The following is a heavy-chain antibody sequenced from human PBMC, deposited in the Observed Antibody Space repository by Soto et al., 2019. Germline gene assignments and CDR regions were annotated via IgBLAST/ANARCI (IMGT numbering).Heavy chain of an antibody. Sequence: ASVKVSCKASGYSFTDYHIHWVRQAPGQGLEWLGRINPKSGGTSTAQRFQGWVTMTTDTSISTASMELTRLTSDDTAIYYCARGDSTDCSNGVCSFFYNHEMDVWGQGTTVTVSS. V-gene: IGHV1-2*04. J-gene: IGHJ6*02. D-gene: IGHD2-8*01. CDR3: ARGDSTDCSNGVCSFFYNHEMDV. CDR1: GYSFTDYH. CDR2: INPKSGGT.